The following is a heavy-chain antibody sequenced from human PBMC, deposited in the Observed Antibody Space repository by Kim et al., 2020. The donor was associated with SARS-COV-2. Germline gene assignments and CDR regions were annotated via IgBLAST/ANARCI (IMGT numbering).Heavy chain of an antibody. Sequence: ASVKVSCKASGYTFTSYDINWVRQATGQGLEWMGWMNPNSGNTGYAQKFQGRVTMTRNTSISTAYMELSSLRSEDTAVYYCARPSRTYYYGSGSSTDYWGQGTLVTVSS. V-gene: IGHV1-8*01. CDR2: MNPNSGNT. CDR1: GYTFTSYD. D-gene: IGHD3-10*01. J-gene: IGHJ4*02. CDR3: ARPSRTYYYGSGSSTDY.